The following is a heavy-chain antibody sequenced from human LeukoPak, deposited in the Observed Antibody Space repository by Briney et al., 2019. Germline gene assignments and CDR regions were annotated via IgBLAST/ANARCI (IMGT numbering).Heavy chain of an antibody. CDR1: GFTFSSYG. J-gene: IGHJ4*02. V-gene: IGHV3-30*18. Sequence: GRSLRLSCAASGFTFSSYGMHWVRQAPGKGLEWVAVISYDGSNKYYADSVKGRFTISRDNSKNTLYLQMDSLRAEDTAVYYCAKDGYDFWSGYSHLWGQGTLVTVSS. CDR3: AKDGYDFWSGYSHL. D-gene: IGHD3-3*01. CDR2: ISYDGSNK.